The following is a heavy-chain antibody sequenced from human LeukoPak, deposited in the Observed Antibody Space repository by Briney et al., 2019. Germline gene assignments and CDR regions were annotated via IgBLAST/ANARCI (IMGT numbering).Heavy chain of an antibody. Sequence: ASVKVSCKASGYTFTSYAMHWVRQAPGQRLEWMGWINAGNGNTKYSQKFQGRVTITRDTSASTAYMELSGLRSEDTAVYYCARDSDSRMVLTYYGMDVWGQGTAVTVSS. V-gene: IGHV1-3*01. CDR1: GYTFTSYA. CDR2: INAGNGNT. J-gene: IGHJ6*02. D-gene: IGHD3-9*01. CDR3: ARDSDSRMVLTYYGMDV.